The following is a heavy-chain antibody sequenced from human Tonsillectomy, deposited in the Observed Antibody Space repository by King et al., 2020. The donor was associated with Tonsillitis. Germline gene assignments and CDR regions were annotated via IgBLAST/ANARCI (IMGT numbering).Heavy chain of an antibody. CDR3: ARGSDSSGYSADSFDI. CDR1: GYTFTGHY. CDR2: IDPNSGDT. V-gene: IGHV1-2*02. J-gene: IGHJ3*02. D-gene: IGHD3-22*01. Sequence: QLVQSGAEVRKPGASVKVSCKASGYTFTGHYIHWVRQAPGQGLEWMGWIDPNSGDTNYAQKFQGRVTMTRDTSISTAYMELTRLISDDTAVYYCARGSDSSGYSADSFDIWGQGTMVTVSS.